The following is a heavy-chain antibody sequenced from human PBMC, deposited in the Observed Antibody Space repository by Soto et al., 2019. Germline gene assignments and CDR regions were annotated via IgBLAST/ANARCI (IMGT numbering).Heavy chain of an antibody. V-gene: IGHV5-51*01. CDR1: GYSFTSYW. D-gene: IGHD5-18*01. Sequence: PGESLKISCKGSGYSFTSYWIGWVRQMPGKGLEWMGIIYPGDSDTRYSPSFQGQVTISSDKSISTAYLQWSSLKASDTAMYFCVRPAPREYSFGPVASDIWGQGTMVTVSS. CDR2: IYPGDSDT. CDR3: VRPAPREYSFGPVASDI. J-gene: IGHJ3*02.